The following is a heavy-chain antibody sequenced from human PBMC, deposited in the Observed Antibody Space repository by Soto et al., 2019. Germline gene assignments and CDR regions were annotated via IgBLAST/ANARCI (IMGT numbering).Heavy chain of an antibody. V-gene: IGHV1-69*13. CDR2: IIPIFGTA. CDR1: GGTFSSYA. CDR3: ARSRGCSSTSCLYYYYYGMDV. J-gene: IGHJ6*02. D-gene: IGHD2-2*01. Sequence: SVKVSCKASGGTFSSYAISWVRQAPGQGLEWMGGIIPIFGTANYAQKFQGRVTITADESTSTAYMELSSLRSEDTAVYYCARSRGCSSTSCLYYYYYGMDVWGQGTTVTVSS.